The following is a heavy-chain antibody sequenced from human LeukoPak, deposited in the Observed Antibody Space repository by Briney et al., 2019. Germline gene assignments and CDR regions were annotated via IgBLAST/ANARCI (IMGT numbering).Heavy chain of an antibody. CDR1: GGSFSGYY. CDR2: INHSGST. D-gene: IGHD1-26*01. J-gene: IGHJ6*03. CDR3: ARGGYYLPPYYYYYMDV. Sequence: SETLSLTCAVYGGSFSGYYWSWIRQPPGKGLEWIGEINHSGSTNYNPSLKSRVTISVDTSKNQFSLKLSSVTAADTAVYYCARGGYYLPPYYYYYMDVWGKGTAVTVSS. V-gene: IGHV4-34*01.